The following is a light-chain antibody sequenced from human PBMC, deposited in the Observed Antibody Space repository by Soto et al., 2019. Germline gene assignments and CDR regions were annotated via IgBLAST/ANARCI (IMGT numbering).Light chain of an antibody. CDR2: EVS. V-gene: IGLV2-14*01. J-gene: IGLJ1*01. CDR3: CSNSTTTPYV. Sequence: QSVLTQPASVSGSPGQSITISCTGTSGDIGDYNYVSWYQQYPGKAPKLIIYEVSSRPSGISNRFSGSKSASTASLTISGLQPEDDADYYCCSNSTTTPYVFXTGTKVTVL. CDR1: SGDIGDYNY.